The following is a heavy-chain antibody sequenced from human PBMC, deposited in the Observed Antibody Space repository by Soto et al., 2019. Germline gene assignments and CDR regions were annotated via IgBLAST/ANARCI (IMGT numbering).Heavy chain of an antibody. CDR1: GFTVSRNY. Sequence: HPGGSLRLSCAASGFTVSRNYMSWVRQAPGKGLEWVSVIYSGDSTYYADSVKGRFTISRDNSKNTLYLQMNSLRAEDTAVYYCASYSSSSWTRYFDYWGQGTLVTVSS. CDR3: ASYSSSSWTRYFDY. V-gene: IGHV3-53*01. CDR2: IYSGDST. D-gene: IGHD6-6*01. J-gene: IGHJ4*02.